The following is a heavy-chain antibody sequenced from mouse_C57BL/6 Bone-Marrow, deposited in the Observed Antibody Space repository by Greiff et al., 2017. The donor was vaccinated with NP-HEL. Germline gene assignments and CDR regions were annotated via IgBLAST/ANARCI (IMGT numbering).Heavy chain of an antibody. J-gene: IGHJ3*01. V-gene: IGHV14-4*01. CDR1: GFNIKDDY. D-gene: IGHD3-1*01. Sequence: EVQLQESGAELVRPGASVKLSCTASGFNIKDDYMHWVKQRPEQGLEWIGWIDPENGDTEYASKFQGKATITADTSSNTAYLQLSSLTSEDTAVYYCTTLGGLIPYWGQGTLVTVSA. CDR2: IDPENGDT. CDR3: TTLGGLIPY.